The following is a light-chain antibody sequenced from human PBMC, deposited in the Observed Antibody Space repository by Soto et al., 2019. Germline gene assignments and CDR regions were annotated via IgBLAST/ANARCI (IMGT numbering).Light chain of an antibody. CDR3: QQYNNWPPLT. CDR1: QSVSSN. V-gene: IGKV3-15*01. CDR2: GAS. Sequence: EIVMTQSPATLSVSPGERATLSCRASQSVSSNLAWYQQKPGQAPRLLIYGASTRATGIPARFSGSGSGTAFTLTISSLQSEDFAVYYCQQYNNWPPLTFGGGTKVDI. J-gene: IGKJ4*01.